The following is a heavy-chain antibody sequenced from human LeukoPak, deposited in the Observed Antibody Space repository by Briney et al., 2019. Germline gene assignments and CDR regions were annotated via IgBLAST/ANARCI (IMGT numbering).Heavy chain of an antibody. V-gene: IGHV3-23*01. Sequence: GGSLRLSCAASGFTFSSYAMSWVRPAPGKELEWVSAIIGSGGSTYYADSVKGRFTISRDNSKNTLYLQMNSLRAEDTAVYYCAKDVDLRSSSWYYFDYWGQGTLVTVSS. CDR1: GFTFSSYA. CDR3: AKDVDLRSSSWYYFDY. D-gene: IGHD6-13*01. CDR2: IIGSGGST. J-gene: IGHJ4*02.